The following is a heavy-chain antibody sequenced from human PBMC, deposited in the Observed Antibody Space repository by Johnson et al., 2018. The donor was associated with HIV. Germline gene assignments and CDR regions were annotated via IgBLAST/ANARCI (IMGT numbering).Heavy chain of an antibody. CDR2: ISYDGSNK. CDR3: AREGRGAPHDAFDI. D-gene: IGHD3-16*01. J-gene: IGHJ3*02. V-gene: IGHV3-30*03. Sequence: QVQLVESGGGVVQPGRSLRLSCAASGFTFSSYGMHWVRQAPGKGLEWVAVISYDGSNKYYADSVKGRFTISRDNSKNTRYLQMNSLRAEDTAVYYCAREGRGAPHDAFDIWGQGTMVTVSS. CDR1: GFTFSSYG.